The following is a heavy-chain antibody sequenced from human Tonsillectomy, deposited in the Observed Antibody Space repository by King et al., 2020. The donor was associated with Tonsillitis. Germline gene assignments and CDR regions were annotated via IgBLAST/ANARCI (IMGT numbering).Heavy chain of an antibody. D-gene: IGHD4-11*01. CDR2: ISSSGYTT. Sequence: EGQLVQSGGGLVQPGGSLRISCAASGFTFSDYEMNWVRQAPGKGLEWVSFISSSGYTTHYAASVKGRFTISRVNAKNSVFLQMNNLRPEDTAVYYCASDPTRRFDYWGQGTLVTVSS. CDR3: ASDPTRRFDY. V-gene: IGHV3-48*03. J-gene: IGHJ4*02. CDR1: GFTFSDYE.